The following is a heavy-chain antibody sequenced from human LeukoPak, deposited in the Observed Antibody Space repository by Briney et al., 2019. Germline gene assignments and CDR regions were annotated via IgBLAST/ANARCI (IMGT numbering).Heavy chain of an antibody. CDR2: ISGSGGST. Sequence: GSLRLSCAASGFTFSNYAMSWVRQAPGKGLEWVSGISGSGGSTYYADSVKGRFTFFRDKSKNTLYLQMNSLRAEDTAVYYCAKDHESDGYPCLDHWGLGTLVTVSS. CDR3: AKDHESDGYPCLDH. J-gene: IGHJ4*02. CDR1: GFTFSNYA. D-gene: IGHD3-22*01. V-gene: IGHV3-23*01.